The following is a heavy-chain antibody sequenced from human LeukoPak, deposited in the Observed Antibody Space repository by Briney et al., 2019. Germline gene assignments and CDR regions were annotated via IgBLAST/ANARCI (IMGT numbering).Heavy chain of an antibody. J-gene: IGHJ6*02. CDR2: IFHSGSI. Sequence: SETLSLTCTVSGGSVSDGYYYWNWIRQPPGTGLEWIGYIFHSGSINNNPSLKSRVTISVDTSKNQFSLKLSSVTAADTAVYYCARDLSGPSYYYYGMDVWGQGTTVTVSS. V-gene: IGHV4-61*01. D-gene: IGHD3-3*01. CDR1: GGSVSDGYYY. CDR3: ARDLSGPSYYYYGMDV.